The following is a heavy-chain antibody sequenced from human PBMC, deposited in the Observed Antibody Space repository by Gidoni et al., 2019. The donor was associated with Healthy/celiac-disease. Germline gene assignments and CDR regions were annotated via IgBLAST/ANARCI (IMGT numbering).Heavy chain of an antibody. D-gene: IGHD1-26*01. J-gene: IGHJ3*02. Sequence: EVQLVESGGGLVKPGGSLRLSCAASGCTFSSYSMNWVRQAPGKGLEWVSSISSSSSYIYYADSVKGRFTISRDNAKNSLYLQMNSLRAEDTAVYYCARGGVGTTTGTDAFDIWGQGTMVTVSS. V-gene: IGHV3-21*01. CDR1: GCTFSSYS. CDR2: ISSSSSYI. CDR3: ARGGVGTTTGTDAFDI.